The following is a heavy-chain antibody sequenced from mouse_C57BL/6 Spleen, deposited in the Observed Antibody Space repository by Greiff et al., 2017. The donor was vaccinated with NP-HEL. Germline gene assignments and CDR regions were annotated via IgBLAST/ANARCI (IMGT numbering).Heavy chain of an antibody. Sequence: EVQVVESGPELVKPGASVKISCKASGYSFTGYYMNWVKQSPEKSLEWIGEINPSTGGTTYNQKFKAKATLTVDKSSSTAYMQLKSLTSEDSAVYYGARREYDYDEDYAMDYWGQGTSVTVSS. CDR2: INPSTGGT. D-gene: IGHD2-4*01. V-gene: IGHV1-42*01. J-gene: IGHJ4*01. CDR3: ARREYDYDEDYAMDY. CDR1: GYSFTGYY.